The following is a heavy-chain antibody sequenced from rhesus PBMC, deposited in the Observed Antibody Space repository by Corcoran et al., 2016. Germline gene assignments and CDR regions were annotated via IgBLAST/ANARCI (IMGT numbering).Heavy chain of an antibody. J-gene: IGHJ1*01. CDR1: GFTVSSYW. V-gene: IGHV3-11*01. CDR3: TRRYSSWSGAEYFEF. D-gene: IGHD6-13*01. CDR2: ICGITM. Sequence: EVQLAESGGGLVQPGGSLRLSCAASGFTVSSYWMSWVRQATGKGLEWLSDICGITMYYGHSVKGRCTVSRDNAKNSLYLQMNSLRAEDTAVYYCTRRYSSWSGAEYFEFWGQGALVTVSS.